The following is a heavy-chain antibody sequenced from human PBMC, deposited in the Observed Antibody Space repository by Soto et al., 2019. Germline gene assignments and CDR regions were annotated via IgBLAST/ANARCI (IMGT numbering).Heavy chain of an antibody. CDR1: GFTFSSYG. CDR3: ARALAVAGTDFDY. Sequence: QVQLVESGGGVVQPGRSLRLSCAASGFTFSSYGMHWVRQAPGKGLEWVAVIWYDGSNKYYADSVKGRFTISRDNSKNTLYLQMNSLRAEDTAVYYCARALAVAGTDFDYWGQGTLVTVSS. CDR2: IWYDGSNK. V-gene: IGHV3-33*01. D-gene: IGHD6-19*01. J-gene: IGHJ4*02.